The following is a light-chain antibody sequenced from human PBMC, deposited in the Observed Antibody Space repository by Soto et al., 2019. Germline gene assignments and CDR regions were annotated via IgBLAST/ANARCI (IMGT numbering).Light chain of an antibody. V-gene: IGKV1-27*01. CDR3: QKYNSAPRT. CDR1: QDINND. CDR2: AAS. J-gene: IGKJ1*01. Sequence: DIQMTQSPSSLSASGGDRVTITCRASQDINNDLAWYQVQPGKGPKLLIYAASTLQSGVPSRFSGSGSGTDFTLTISSLQPEDVATYFCQKYNSAPRTFGQGTRVEI.